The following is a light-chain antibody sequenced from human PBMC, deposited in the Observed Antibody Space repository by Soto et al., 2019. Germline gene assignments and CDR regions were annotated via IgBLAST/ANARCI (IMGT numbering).Light chain of an antibody. Sequence: QSALTQPRSVSGSPGQSVTISCTGTSSDVGAYNYVSWYQQHPGKAPKLMIYDVSNRPSGVSNRFSGSKSGNTASLTISGLQAEDEADYYCSSYTRSTTLVVFGGGTKLTVL. J-gene: IGLJ2*01. CDR3: SSYTRSTTLVV. V-gene: IGLV2-14*01. CDR2: DVS. CDR1: SSDVGAYNY.